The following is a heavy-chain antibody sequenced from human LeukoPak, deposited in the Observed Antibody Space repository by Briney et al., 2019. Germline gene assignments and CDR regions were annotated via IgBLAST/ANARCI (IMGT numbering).Heavy chain of an antibody. J-gene: IGHJ3*02. CDR3: AREGKFRWFGVLFPSRRWGAFDI. Sequence: GGSLRLSCAASGFTFSSYWMSWVRQAPGKGLEWVANIKQDGSEKYYVDSVKGRFTISRDNAKNSLYLQMNSLRAEDTAVYYCAREGKFRWFGVLFPSRRWGAFDIWGQGTMVTVSS. D-gene: IGHD3-10*01. V-gene: IGHV3-7*01. CDR1: GFTFSSYW. CDR2: IKQDGSEK.